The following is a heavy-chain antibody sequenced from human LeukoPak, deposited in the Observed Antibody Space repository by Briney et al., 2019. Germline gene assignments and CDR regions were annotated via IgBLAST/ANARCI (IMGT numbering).Heavy chain of an antibody. CDR2: ISYDGSNK. CDR3: ARDPNYYDSSGT. Sequence: GGSLRLSCAASGFTFSSYAMHRVRQAPGKGLEWVAVISYDGSNKYYADSVKGRFTISRDNSKNTLYLQMNSLRAEDTAVYYCARDPNYYDSSGTWGQGTLVTVSS. J-gene: IGHJ5*02. V-gene: IGHV3-30-3*01. CDR1: GFTFSSYA. D-gene: IGHD3-22*01.